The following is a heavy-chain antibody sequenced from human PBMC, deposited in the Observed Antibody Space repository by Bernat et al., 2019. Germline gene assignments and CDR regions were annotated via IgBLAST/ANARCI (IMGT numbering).Heavy chain of an antibody. CDR3: ARFYGSGSST. CDR2: VYFSGST. J-gene: IGHJ5*02. Sequence: QVQLQESGPGLVKPSETLSLTCTVSAGSISSNNYFWGWIREPPGKGLEWIGSVYFSGSTNYNPSLKSRVTISVDTSKNQFSLKLRSVTAADTAVYYCARFYGSGSSTWGQGTLVTVSS. D-gene: IGHD3-10*01. CDR1: AGSISSNNYF. V-gene: IGHV4-39*07.